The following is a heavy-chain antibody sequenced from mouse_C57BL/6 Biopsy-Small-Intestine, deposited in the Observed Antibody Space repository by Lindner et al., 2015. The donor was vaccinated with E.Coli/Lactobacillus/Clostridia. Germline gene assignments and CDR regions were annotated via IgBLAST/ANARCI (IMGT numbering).Heavy chain of an antibody. J-gene: IGHJ1*01. V-gene: IGHV1-14*01. CDR1: GYTFTSYV. D-gene: IGHD3-2*02. Sequence: VQLQESGPELVKPGASVKMSCKASGYTFTSYVLHWMKQKPGQGLEWIGYINPYNDGTKYNEKFKDKATLTSDKSSSTAYMQLKSLTSEDSAVYYCASQGTEWYFPVWGAGTPVTVSS. CDR3: ASQGTEWYFPV. CDR2: INPYNDGT.